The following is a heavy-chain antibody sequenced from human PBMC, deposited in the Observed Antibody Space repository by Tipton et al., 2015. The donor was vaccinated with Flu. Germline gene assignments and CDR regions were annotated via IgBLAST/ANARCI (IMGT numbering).Heavy chain of an antibody. CDR1: GYSITSGYY. CDR3: ARGSERITIFGVVIPKGYYFDY. V-gene: IGHV4-38-2*01. D-gene: IGHD3-3*01. J-gene: IGHJ4*02. CDR2: IYHSGST. Sequence: TLSLTCAVSGYSITSGYYWGWIRQSPGKGLEWIGYIYHSGSTYYNPSLKSRVTISVDRSKNQFSLKLSSVTAADTAVYYCARGSERITIFGVVIPKGYYFDYWGQGTLVTVSS.